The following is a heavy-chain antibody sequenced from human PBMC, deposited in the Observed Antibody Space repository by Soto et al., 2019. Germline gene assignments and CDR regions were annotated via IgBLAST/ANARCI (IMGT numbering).Heavy chain of an antibody. V-gene: IGHV1-18*01. CDR2: ISVYNGNK. CDR3: ARDCSGGSCSTAY. J-gene: IGHJ4*02. Sequence: QVQLVQSGAEVKKPGASVKVSCKASGYTFSSYGISWVRQGPGQGLEWMGWISVYNGNKMYAQKFQGRVTMTTDTSTSTADTELRSLRSDDTAVYYWARDCSGGSCSTAYWGQGTLVTVSS. D-gene: IGHD2-15*01. CDR1: GYTFSSYG.